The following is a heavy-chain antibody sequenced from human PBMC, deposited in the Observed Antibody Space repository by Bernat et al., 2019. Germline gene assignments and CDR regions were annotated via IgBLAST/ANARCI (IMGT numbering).Heavy chain of an antibody. Sequence: QVQLVQSGAEVKKPGASVKVSCKASGYTFTSYAMHWVRQAPGQGLEWMGWINAGNGNTKYSQKFQGRVTITRDTSESTAYMELSSLRSEDTAVYYCARDQRYCSGGSCYSIDYWGQGTLVTVSS. CDR1: GYTFTSYA. CDR2: INAGNGNT. CDR3: ARDQRYCSGGSCYSIDY. D-gene: IGHD2-15*01. J-gene: IGHJ4*02. V-gene: IGHV1-3*01.